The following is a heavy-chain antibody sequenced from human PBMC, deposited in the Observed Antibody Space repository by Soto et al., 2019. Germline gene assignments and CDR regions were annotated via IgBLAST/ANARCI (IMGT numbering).Heavy chain of an antibody. CDR3: ARRYGASFDY. V-gene: IGHV4-59*01. CDR2: IYYSGST. CDR1: GGSISSYY. Sequence: QVQLQESGPGLVKPSETLSLTCTVSGGSISSYYWSWIRQPPGKGLEWIGYIYYSGSTNYNPSLKSRATIAVATSKNQFSLKLSSVTAADTAVYYSARRYGASFDYWGQGTLVTVSS. D-gene: IGHD4-17*01. J-gene: IGHJ4*02.